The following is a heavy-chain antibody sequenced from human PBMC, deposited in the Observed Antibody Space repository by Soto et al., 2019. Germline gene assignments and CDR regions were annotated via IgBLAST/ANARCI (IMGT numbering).Heavy chain of an antibody. CDR2: IRSKAYGGTT. CDR1: GVSRSNNT. J-gene: IGHJ6*02. CDR3: TRHYDFLKAPTPYGMDV. D-gene: IGHD3-9*01. Sequence: ALRGTCVDPGVSRSNNTMSWVRQAPGKGLEWVGFIRSKAYGGTTEYAASVKGRFTISRDDSKSIAYLQMNSLKTEDTAVYYCTRHYDFLKAPTPYGMDVWGQGTTV. V-gene: IGHV3-49*04.